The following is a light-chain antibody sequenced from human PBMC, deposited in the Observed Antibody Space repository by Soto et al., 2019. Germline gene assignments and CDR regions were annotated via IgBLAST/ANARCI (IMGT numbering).Light chain of an antibody. CDR1: QTIRSNY. V-gene: IGKV3-20*01. J-gene: IGKJ1*01. CDR2: GAS. Sequence: ETVLTQSPGTLSLSPGERATLSCRASQTIRSNYLAWYRQTPGQAPRLLIYGASNRATGIADRFSGSGSGTDFSRIISRLEPEDFALYYCQQYGSSPWTFGQWTKVEIK. CDR3: QQYGSSPWT.